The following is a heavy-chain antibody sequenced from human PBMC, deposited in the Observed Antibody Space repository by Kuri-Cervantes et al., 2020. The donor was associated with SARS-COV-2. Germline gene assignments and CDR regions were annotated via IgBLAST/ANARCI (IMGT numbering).Heavy chain of an antibody. CDR1: GGSFSGYY. D-gene: IGHD2-15*01. J-gene: IGHJ6*03. V-gene: IGHV4-34*01. Sequence: SQTFSHTCAVYGGSFSGYYWRWIRQPPGKGLEWIGEINHSGSTNYNPSLKSRVTISIDTSKNQFSLTLNSLTAADTAVYYFATRPTRSRYCSSSSCNYYYYYYMDVWGKGTTVTVSS. CDR2: INHSGST. CDR3: ATRPTRSRYCSSSSCNYYYYYYMDV.